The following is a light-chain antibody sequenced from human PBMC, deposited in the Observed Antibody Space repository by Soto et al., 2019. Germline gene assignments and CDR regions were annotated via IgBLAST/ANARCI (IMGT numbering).Light chain of an antibody. V-gene: IGKV1-39*01. J-gene: IGKJ1*01. CDR1: QSINTF. Sequence: IQLTQSPSSLSASVGDRVTITCRASQSINTFLNWYQQKPGKAPKLLIYAASNLQSGVPSRFSIGGFGTDFTVTISSLQPGDFATHYWQQSYSAPWKFGQGTKVEI. CDR2: AAS. CDR3: QQSYSAPWK.